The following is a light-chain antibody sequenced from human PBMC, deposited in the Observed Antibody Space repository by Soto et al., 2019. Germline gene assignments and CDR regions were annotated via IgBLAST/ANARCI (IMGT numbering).Light chain of an antibody. CDR3: ASYTSDTSLYV. CDR2: EVT. V-gene: IGLV2-14*01. J-gene: IGLJ1*01. CDR1: SSDVGTYNY. Sequence: QSVLTQPASVSGSPGQSITISCTGTSSDVGTYNYVSWYQQLPGKAPKLMIFEVTYRPSGTSNRFSGSKSGNTASLTISGLQAEDEADYYCASYTSDTSLYVFGTGTKVTVL.